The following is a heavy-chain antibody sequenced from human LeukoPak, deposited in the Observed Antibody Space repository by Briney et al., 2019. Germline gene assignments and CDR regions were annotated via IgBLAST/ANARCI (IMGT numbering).Heavy chain of an antibody. CDR1: GGSISSGGYS. CDR2: IYHSGST. CDR3: VRAGYYGSGSYRTFDS. J-gene: IGHJ4*02. V-gene: IGHV4-30-2*01. D-gene: IGHD3-10*01. Sequence: SETLSLTCAVSGGSISSGGYSWSWIRQPPGKGLEWIGYIYHSGSTYYNPSLKSRVTISVDRSKNQFSLKLSSVTAADTAVFYCVRAGYYGSGSYRTFDSWGQGTLVTVSS.